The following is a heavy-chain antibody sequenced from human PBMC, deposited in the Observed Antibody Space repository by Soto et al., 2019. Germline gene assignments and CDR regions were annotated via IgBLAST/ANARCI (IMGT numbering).Heavy chain of an antibody. CDR2: ISGSSGST. J-gene: IGHJ3*01. Sequence: ASVKVSCKPSGYIFSMYNINWVRQAPGQGLEWMGWISGSSGSTKYAPTFQDRFTMTTDTSTNTGYMELRGLTSDDTAMYYCARDTFGDVDGFDLWGQGTMVTVSS. CDR3: ARDTFGDVDGFDL. D-gene: IGHD2-21*01. V-gene: IGHV1-18*01. CDR1: GYIFSMYN.